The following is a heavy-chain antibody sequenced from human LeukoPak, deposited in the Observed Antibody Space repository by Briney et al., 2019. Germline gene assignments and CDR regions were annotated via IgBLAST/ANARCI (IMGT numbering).Heavy chain of an antibody. CDR1: GGSISSGGYS. J-gene: IGHJ5*02. V-gene: IGHV4-30-4*07. CDR3: ARHPYYDFWSGYARGNWFDP. Sequence: SQTLSLTCAVSGGSISSGGYSWSWIRQPPGKGLEWIGYIYYSGSTNYNPSLKSRVTISVDTSKNQFSLKLSSVTAADTAVYYCARHPYYDFWSGYARGNWFDPWGQGTLVTVSS. CDR2: IYYSGST. D-gene: IGHD3-3*01.